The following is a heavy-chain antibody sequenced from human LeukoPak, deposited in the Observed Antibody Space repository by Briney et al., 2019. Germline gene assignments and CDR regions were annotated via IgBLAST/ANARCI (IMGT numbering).Heavy chain of an antibody. CDR2: INHSGST. CDR3: ARVGVPGAFDI. V-gene: IGHV4-34*01. CDR1: GGSFSAYF. D-gene: IGHD3-10*01. J-gene: IGHJ3*02. Sequence: SETLSLTCAVYGGSFSAYFWSWIRQPPGKGLEWIGEINHSGSTDYNPSLKSRVNISVDTSKNQFSLRLTSVTAADTAVYYCARVGVPGAFDIWGQGTMVTVSS.